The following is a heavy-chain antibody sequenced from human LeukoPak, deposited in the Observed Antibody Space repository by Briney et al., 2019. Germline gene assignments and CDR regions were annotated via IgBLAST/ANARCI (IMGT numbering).Heavy chain of an antibody. CDR2: LSWNGGDT. V-gene: IGHV3-20*04. CDR1: GFTFHNFG. J-gene: IGHJ6*03. D-gene: IGHD3-16*01. CDR3: ARRAYPYHYYMDV. Sequence: GGSLRLSCAASGFTFHNFGMSWVRQAPGKGLEWVSSLSWNGGDTRYADSAKGRFTISRDNAKNSLYLHMNSLRAEDTALYYCARRAYPYHYYMDVWGKGTTVTVSS.